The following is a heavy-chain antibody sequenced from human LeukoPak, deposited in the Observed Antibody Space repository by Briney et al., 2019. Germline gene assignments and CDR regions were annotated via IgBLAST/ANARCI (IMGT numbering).Heavy chain of an antibody. V-gene: IGHV3-7*01. CDR2: IKQDGSEK. D-gene: IGHD6-19*01. CDR3: AREGSVARFDY. J-gene: IGHJ4*02. Sequence: GGSLRLSCAASGFPFSSYWMNWVRQTPGKGREWVANIKQDGSEKYYVDSVKGRFTLSRDNAKNSLYLQMNSLRAEDTAVYYCAREGSVARFDYWGQGTLVTVSS. CDR1: GFPFSSYW.